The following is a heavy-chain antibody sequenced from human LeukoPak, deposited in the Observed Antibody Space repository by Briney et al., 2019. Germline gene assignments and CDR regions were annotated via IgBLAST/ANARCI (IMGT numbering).Heavy chain of an antibody. D-gene: IGHD3-10*01. V-gene: IGHV3-9*01. Sequence: PGGSLSLSCAASGFTFDDSAMHWVRQAPGKGQEWVSGISWNSGSIAYADSVKGRFTISRDNAKNSLYLQMNSLRAEDTALYYCAKDIRIDGSGSYDYWGQGTLVTVSS. CDR3: AKDIRIDGSGSYDY. CDR1: GFTFDDSA. J-gene: IGHJ4*02. CDR2: ISWNSGSI.